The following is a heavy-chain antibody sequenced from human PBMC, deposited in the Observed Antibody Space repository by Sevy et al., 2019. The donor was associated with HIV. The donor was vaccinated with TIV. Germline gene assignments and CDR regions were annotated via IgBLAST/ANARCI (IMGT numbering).Heavy chain of an antibody. D-gene: IGHD3-22*01. J-gene: IGHJ4*02. CDR3: ATTKDYYDSSGYPFDY. V-gene: IGHV1-24*01. CDR2: FDPEDDET. Sequence: ASVKVSCKVSGYTLTELSMHWVRQAPGKGLEWMGTFDPEDDETIYAQKFQGRVTMTKDTSTDTAYMELSSLRSEDTAVYYCATTKDYYDSSGYPFDYWGQGTLVTVSS. CDR1: GYTLTELS.